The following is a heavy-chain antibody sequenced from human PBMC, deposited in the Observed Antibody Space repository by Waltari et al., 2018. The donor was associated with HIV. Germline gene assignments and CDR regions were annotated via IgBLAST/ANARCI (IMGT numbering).Heavy chain of an antibody. D-gene: IGHD5-12*01. Sequence: QVQLVQSGAEVKKPGSSVKVSCKASGGTFSSYTISWVRQAPGQGLEWMGRMNPSIGIAKYAQKLQGRVTITADKATSTAYMELSSLGSEDTAVYYCARVRRRGYSGYDSEGHTGFDYWGQGTLVTVSS. V-gene: IGHV1-69*02. CDR1: GGTFSSYT. CDR3: ARVRRRGYSGYDSEGHTGFDY. CDR2: MNPSIGIA. J-gene: IGHJ4*02.